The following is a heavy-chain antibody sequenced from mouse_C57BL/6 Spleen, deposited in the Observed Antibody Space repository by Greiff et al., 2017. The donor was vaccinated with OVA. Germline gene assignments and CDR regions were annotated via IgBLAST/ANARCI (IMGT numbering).Heavy chain of an antibody. J-gene: IGHJ3*01. CDR3: ARDLYYGNYADAY. CDR2: IHPNSGST. V-gene: IGHV1-64*01. CDR1: GYTFTSYW. Sequence: VQLQQPGAELVKPGASVKLSCKASGYTFTSYWMHWVKQRPGQGLEWIGMIHPNSGSTNYNEKFKSKATLTVDKSSSTAYMQLSSLTSEDSAVYYCARDLYYGNYADAYWGQGTLVTVSA. D-gene: IGHD2-1*01.